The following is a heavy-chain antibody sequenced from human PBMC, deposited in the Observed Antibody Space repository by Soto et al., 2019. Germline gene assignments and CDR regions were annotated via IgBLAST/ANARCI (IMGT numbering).Heavy chain of an antibody. J-gene: IGHJ6*02. V-gene: IGHV4-31*03. D-gene: IGHD6-13*01. Sequence: SETLSLTCTVSGGSISSGGYYWSWIRQHPGKGLEWIGYIYYSGSTYYNPSLKSRVTISVDTSKNQFSLKLSSVTAADTAVYYCARGGWYSSSWWVMDVWGQGTTVTVSS. CDR1: GGSISSGGYY. CDR2: IYYSGST. CDR3: ARGGWYSSSWWVMDV.